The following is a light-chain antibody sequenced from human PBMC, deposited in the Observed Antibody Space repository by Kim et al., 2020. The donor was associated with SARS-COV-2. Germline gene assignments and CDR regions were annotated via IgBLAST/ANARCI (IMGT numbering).Light chain of an antibody. CDR3: QQYNSYSYS. V-gene: IGKV1-5*03. CDR2: KAS. CDR1: QSISSW. J-gene: IGKJ2*01. Sequence: DIQMTQSPSTLSASVGDRVTITCRASQSISSWLAWYQQKPGKAPNLLIYKASSLQSGVPSRFSGSGSGTVFTLTISSLQPDDFATYYCQQYNSYSYSFGQGTKLEI.